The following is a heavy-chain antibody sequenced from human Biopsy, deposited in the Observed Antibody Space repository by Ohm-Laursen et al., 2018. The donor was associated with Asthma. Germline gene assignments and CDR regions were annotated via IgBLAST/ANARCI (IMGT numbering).Heavy chain of an antibody. V-gene: IGHV3-30*18. CDR2: ISYDGSNK. D-gene: IGHD6-13*01. CDR1: GFTFSSFG. J-gene: IGHJ4*02. Sequence: SLRLSCAASGFTFSSFGMHWVRQAPGKGLEWVACISYDGSNKCYADSVKGRSTISRDNSKNTVYLQMNSLTGEDTAVYYCAKDKGGPRIGVAGTFDHWGQGTLVTVSS. CDR3: AKDKGGPRIGVAGTFDH.